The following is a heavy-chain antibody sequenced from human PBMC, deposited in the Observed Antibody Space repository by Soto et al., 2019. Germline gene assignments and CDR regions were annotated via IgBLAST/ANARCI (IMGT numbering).Heavy chain of an antibody. J-gene: IGHJ6*02. CDR2: MNPNSGNT. V-gene: IGHV1-8*01. CDR1: GYTFTSYD. D-gene: IGHD3-9*01. CDR3: ARDAILTGYYKDYYYGMDV. Sequence: QVQLVQSGAEVKKPGASVKVSCKASGYTFTSYDINWVRQATGQGLEWMGWMNPNSGNTGYAQKFQVRVTMTRNTSISTADRELSSLRSEDTAVYYCARDAILTGYYKDYYYGMDVCVQGTTVTVSS.